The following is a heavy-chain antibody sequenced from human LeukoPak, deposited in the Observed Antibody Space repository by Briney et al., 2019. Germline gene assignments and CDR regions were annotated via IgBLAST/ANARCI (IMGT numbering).Heavy chain of an antibody. CDR1: GGTFISYA. CDR3: ARERGLAVAANGFDY. Sequence: SVKVSCKDSGGTFISYAISWVRQAPGQGLEWMGGIIPIFGTANYAQKFQGRVTMTRDMATSTVYMELSSLRSEDTAVYYCARERGLAVAANGFDYWGQGTLVTVSS. CDR2: IIPIFGTA. V-gene: IGHV1-69*05. J-gene: IGHJ4*02. D-gene: IGHD6-19*01.